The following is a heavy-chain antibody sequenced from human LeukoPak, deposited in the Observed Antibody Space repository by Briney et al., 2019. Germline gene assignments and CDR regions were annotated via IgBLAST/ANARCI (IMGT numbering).Heavy chain of an antibody. Sequence: PGGSLRLSCAASGFTFSSYWMSWVRQAPGKGLEWVPNIKQDGSEKYYVDSVKGRFTISRDNAKNSLYLQMNSLRAEDTAVYYCARDREDGYSYGPSFGSYYFDYWGQGTLVTVSS. V-gene: IGHV3-7*01. CDR2: IKQDGSEK. CDR1: GFTFSSYW. D-gene: IGHD5-18*01. CDR3: ARDREDGYSYGPSFGSYYFDY. J-gene: IGHJ4*02.